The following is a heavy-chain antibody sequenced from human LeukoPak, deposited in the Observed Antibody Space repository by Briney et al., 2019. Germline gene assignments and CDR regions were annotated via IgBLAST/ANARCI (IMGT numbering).Heavy chain of an antibody. D-gene: IGHD3-10*01. CDR2: VFYSGST. V-gene: IGHV4-59*12. CDR3: ARGRYYGFSGDS. J-gene: IGHJ4*02. Sequence: SETLSLTCTLSGGSISPYYWSWIRQPPGKGLEWIGYVFYSGSTNYNPSLKSRVTISVDTSKNQFSLKLSSVTAADTAVYFCARGRYYGFSGDSWGQGTLVTVSS. CDR1: GGSISPYY.